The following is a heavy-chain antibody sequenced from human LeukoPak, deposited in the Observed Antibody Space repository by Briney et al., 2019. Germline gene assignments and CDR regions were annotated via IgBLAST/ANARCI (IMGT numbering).Heavy chain of an antibody. CDR2: INPSGGST. Sequence: ASVKVSCKASGYTFTSYYMHWVRQAPGQGLEWMGIINPSGGSTSYAQKFQGRVTMTRDTSTSTVYMELSSLRSEDTAVYYCARDGFQGTIFGVVDWFDPWGQGTLVTVSS. J-gene: IGHJ5*02. CDR3: ARDGFQGTIFGVVDWFDP. CDR1: GYTFTSYY. D-gene: IGHD3-3*01. V-gene: IGHV1-46*01.